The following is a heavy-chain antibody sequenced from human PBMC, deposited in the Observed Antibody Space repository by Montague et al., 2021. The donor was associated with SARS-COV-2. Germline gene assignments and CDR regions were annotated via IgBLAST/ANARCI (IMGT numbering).Heavy chain of an antibody. CDR1: GGSISGDH. D-gene: IGHD6-6*01. Sequence: SETLSLTCAVYGGSISGDHWSWIRQPPGKGLEWIGEVNHSGHTXXXVSXXXRVTMSVDTSKSQFSLKVRSVTAADTAVYYCARGTVGVAARLRYYFDQWGQGTLVTVSS. J-gene: IGHJ4*02. CDR2: VNHSGHT. V-gene: IGHV4-34*01. CDR3: ARGTVGVAARLRYYFDQ.